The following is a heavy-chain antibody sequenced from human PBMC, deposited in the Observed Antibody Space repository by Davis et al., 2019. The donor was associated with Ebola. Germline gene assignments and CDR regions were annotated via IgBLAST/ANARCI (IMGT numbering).Heavy chain of an antibody. CDR2: INPSGGST. J-gene: IGHJ4*02. D-gene: IGHD3-16*01. V-gene: IGHV1-46*01. CDR1: GYTFTGYY. CDR3: ARDGGAGFDY. Sequence: ASVPVSCQASGYTFTGYYMHWVRQAPGQGLEWMGIINPSGGSTRYAQKFQGRVTMTTDTSTSTAYMELSSLRSEDAAVYYCARDGGAGFDYWGQGTLVTVSS.